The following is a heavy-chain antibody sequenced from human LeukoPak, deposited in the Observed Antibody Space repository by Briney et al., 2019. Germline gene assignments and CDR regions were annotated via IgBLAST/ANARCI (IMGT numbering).Heavy chain of an antibody. J-gene: IGHJ4*02. CDR2: IYYSDST. V-gene: IGHV4-39*01. Sequence: SETLSLTCTVSGGSISSSSYYWGWIRQPPGKGLEWIGSIYYSDSTSYNPSLQSRVTISVDTSKNQFSLKLSSVTAADTAVYYCARHLGAVALWFGEFGFDYWGQGTLVTVSS. D-gene: IGHD3-10*01. CDR1: GGSISSSSYY. CDR3: ARHLGAVALWFGEFGFDY.